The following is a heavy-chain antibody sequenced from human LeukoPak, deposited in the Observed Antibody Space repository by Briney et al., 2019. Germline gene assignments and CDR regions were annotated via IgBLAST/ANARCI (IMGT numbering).Heavy chain of an antibody. CDR1: GFTFSSYG. CDR3: AKDQGPYSSSSPFGY. CDR2: IRYDGSNK. Sequence: PGGSLRLSCAASGFTFSSYGMHWVRQAPGKGLEWVAFIRYDGSNKYYADSVKGRSTISRDNSKNTLYLQMNSLRAEDTAVYYCAKDQGPYSSSSPFGYWGQGTLVTVSS. J-gene: IGHJ4*02. D-gene: IGHD6-6*01. V-gene: IGHV3-30*02.